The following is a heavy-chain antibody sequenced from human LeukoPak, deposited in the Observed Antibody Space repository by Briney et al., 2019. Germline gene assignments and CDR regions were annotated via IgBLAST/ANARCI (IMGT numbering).Heavy chain of an antibody. Sequence: GGSLRLSCAASGFTFSSYEMNWVRQAPGKGLEWVSAISGSGTSTYYADSVKGRFTISRDNSRDTLYLQMNSLRAEDTAVYYCARVLRYCSGGNCYSGGLGYMDVWGKGATVTISS. J-gene: IGHJ6*03. CDR3: ARVLRYCSGGNCYSGGLGYMDV. D-gene: IGHD2-15*01. CDR1: GFTFSSYE. V-gene: IGHV3-23*01. CDR2: ISGSGTST.